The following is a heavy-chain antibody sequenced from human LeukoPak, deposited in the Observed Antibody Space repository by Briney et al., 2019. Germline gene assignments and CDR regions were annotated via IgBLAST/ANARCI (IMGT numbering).Heavy chain of an antibody. J-gene: IGHJ6*02. CDR3: ARDPLRSSWSTYYNALDV. V-gene: IGHV1-18*01. D-gene: IGHD6-13*01. CDR2: ISAYNGNT. CDR1: GYSFTSYA. Sequence: GASVKVSCKASGYSFTSYAINWVRQAPGQGLEWMGWISAYNGNTDYAQKLQDRVTMTTDTSTSTAYMELRSLTSDDTAVYYCARDPLRSSWSTYYNALDVWGQGTTVTVSS.